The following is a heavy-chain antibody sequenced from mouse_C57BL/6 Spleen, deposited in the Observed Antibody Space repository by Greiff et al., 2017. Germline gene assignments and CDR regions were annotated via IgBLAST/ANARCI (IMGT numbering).Heavy chain of an antibody. CDR3: ARGTGTFDY. J-gene: IGHJ2*01. CDR2: IDPRSGYT. CDR1: GYTFTSYG. Sequence: VQLVESGAELARPGASVKLSCKASGYTFTSYGISWVKQRTGPGLEWIGEIDPRSGYTYYNQKFKGKATLTADKASSTAYMERSSLTAEDSAVYFCARGTGTFDYWGQGTTRTVSS. D-gene: IGHD4-1*01. V-gene: IGHV1-81*01.